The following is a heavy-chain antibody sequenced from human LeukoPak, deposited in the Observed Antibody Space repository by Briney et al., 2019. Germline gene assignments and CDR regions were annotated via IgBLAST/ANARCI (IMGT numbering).Heavy chain of an antibody. D-gene: IGHD3-22*01. Sequence: GSLRLSCAASGFTVSSNYMSWVRQAPGKGLEWIGSIYYSGSTYYNPSLKSRVTISVDTSKNQFSLKLSSVTAADTAVYYCARHRTLAYYYDSSGYYPTWFDPWGQGTLVTVSS. V-gene: IGHV4-39*01. CDR1: GFTVSSNY. CDR2: IYYSGST. CDR3: ARHRTLAYYYDSSGYYPTWFDP. J-gene: IGHJ5*02.